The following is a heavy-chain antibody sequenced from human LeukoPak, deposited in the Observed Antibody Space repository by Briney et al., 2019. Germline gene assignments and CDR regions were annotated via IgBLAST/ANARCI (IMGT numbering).Heavy chain of an antibody. J-gene: IGHJ5*02. D-gene: IGHD6-19*01. V-gene: IGHV6-1*01. CDR2: TYYRSKWYN. CDR1: GDSVSSNSAA. CDR3: AKLGDSST. Sequence: SQTLSLTCAISGDSVSSNSAAWSWIRQSPSRGLEWLGRTYYRSKWYNDYAVSVKSRIIINPDTSMNQFSLHLNSVTPEDTAVYYCAKLGDSSTWGQGTLVTVSS.